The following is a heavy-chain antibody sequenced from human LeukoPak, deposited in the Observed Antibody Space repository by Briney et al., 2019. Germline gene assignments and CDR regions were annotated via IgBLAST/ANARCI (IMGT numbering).Heavy chain of an antibody. CDR3: ATWIQLWSTTTDAFDI. Sequence: GWSLRLSCAASGFTFSSYAMHWVRQAPGKGLEWVAVISYDGSNKYYADSVKGRFTISRDNSKNTLYLQMNSLRAEDTAVYYCATWIQLWSTTTDAFDIWGQGTMVTVSS. J-gene: IGHJ3*02. CDR2: ISYDGSNK. CDR1: GFTFSSYA. V-gene: IGHV3-30*04. D-gene: IGHD5-18*01.